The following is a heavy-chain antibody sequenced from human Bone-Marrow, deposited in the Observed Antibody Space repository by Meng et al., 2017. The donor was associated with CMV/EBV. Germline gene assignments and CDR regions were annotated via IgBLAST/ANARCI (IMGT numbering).Heavy chain of an antibody. CDR2: ISGSGGST. CDR1: GFTFSSYA. D-gene: IGHD3-10*01. V-gene: IGHV3-23*01. CDR3: AKDYYGGWYFDY. Sequence: CAASGFTFSSYAMSWVRQAPGKGLEWVSAISGSGGSTYYADSVKGRFTISRDNSKNTLYLQMNSLRAEDTAVYYCAKDYYGGWYFDYWGQGTLVTVSS. J-gene: IGHJ4*02.